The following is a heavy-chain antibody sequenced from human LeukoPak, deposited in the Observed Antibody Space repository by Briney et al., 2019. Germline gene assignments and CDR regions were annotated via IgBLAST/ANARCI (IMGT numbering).Heavy chain of an antibody. CDR2: IRYDGSKK. CDR3: ANLLRWEPY. CDR1: GFTFSSYG. V-gene: IGHV3-30*02. J-gene: IGHJ4*02. D-gene: IGHD4-23*01. Sequence: GGSLRLSCAASGFTFSSYGMHWVRQAPGKGLEWVAFIRYDGSKKYYADSVKGRFTISRDNSKNTLYLQMNSLRAEDTAVYYCANLLRWEPYWGQGTLITVSS.